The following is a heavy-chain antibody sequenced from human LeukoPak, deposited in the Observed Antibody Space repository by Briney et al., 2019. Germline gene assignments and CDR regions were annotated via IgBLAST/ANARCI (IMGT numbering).Heavy chain of an antibody. CDR2: IRTKGYGATT. CDR3: ARGGYYTGGYYEDF. V-gene: IGHV3-49*04. Sequence: GGSLRLSCTASGFTFGGYAMSWVRQAPGKGLEWVGFIRTKGYGATTEYAASVKDRFTISRDDSKSIAYLQMNSLKTEDTAVYYCARGGYYTGGYYEDFWGQGTLVAVSS. J-gene: IGHJ4*02. D-gene: IGHD3-22*01. CDR1: GFTFGGYA.